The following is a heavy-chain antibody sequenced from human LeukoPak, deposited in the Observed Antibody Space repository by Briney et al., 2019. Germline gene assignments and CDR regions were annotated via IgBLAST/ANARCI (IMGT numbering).Heavy chain of an antibody. CDR1: GYTFTSYY. CDR3: ARDRYSSSWFGDNYYYYGMDV. Sequence: GASVKVSCKASGYTFTSYYMHWVRQAPGQGLEWMGIINPSGGSTSYAQKFQGRVTMTRDTSTSTVYMELSSLRSEDTAVYYCARDRYSSSWFGDNYYYYGMDVWGQGTTVTVSS. CDR2: INPSGGST. V-gene: IGHV1-46*01. J-gene: IGHJ6*02. D-gene: IGHD6-13*01.